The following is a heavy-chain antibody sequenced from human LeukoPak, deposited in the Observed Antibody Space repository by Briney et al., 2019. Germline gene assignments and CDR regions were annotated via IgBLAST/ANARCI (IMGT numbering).Heavy chain of an antibody. V-gene: IGHV3-7*01. CDR3: ARDSAPLFHDAFDI. CDR2: IKQDGSEK. J-gene: IGHJ3*02. D-gene: IGHD2-21*01. CDR1: GFTFSSAW. Sequence: GGSLRLSCAASGFTFSSAWMSWVRQAPGKGLEWVANIKQDGSEKYYVDSVKGRFTISRDNAKNSLYLQMNSLRAEDTAVYYCARDSAPLFHDAFDIWGQGTLVTVSS.